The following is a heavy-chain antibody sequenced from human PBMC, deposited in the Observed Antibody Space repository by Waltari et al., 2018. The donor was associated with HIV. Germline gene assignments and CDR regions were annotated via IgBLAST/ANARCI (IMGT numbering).Heavy chain of an antibody. CDR1: GGTFSSYA. V-gene: IGHV1-69*06. Sequence: QVQLVQSGAEVKKPGSSVKVSCKASGGTFSSYAISWVRQAPGQGLEWMGGIIPIFGTANYAQKFQGRVTITADKSTSTAYMELSSLRSEDTAVYYCAGRFLEYPPSFTEWDYWGQGTLVTVSS. CDR2: IIPIFGTA. D-gene: IGHD3-3*01. CDR3: AGRFLEYPPSFTEWDY. J-gene: IGHJ4*02.